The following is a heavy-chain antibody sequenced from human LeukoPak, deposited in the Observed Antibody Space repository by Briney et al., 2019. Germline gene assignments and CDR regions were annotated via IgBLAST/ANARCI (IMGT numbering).Heavy chain of an antibody. CDR3: ARGPNSNWSGLDF. J-gene: IGHJ4*02. D-gene: IGHD6-6*01. V-gene: IGHV3-74*01. CDR2: ISPTGSTT. CDR1: GFSFSGHW. Sequence: QSRGSLRLSCTASGFSFSGHWMHWARQLPGKGLVWVSRISPTGSTTSYADSVKGRFTVSRDNAKNTLYLQVNNLRAEDTAVYYCARGPNSNWSGLDFWGQGTLLTVSS.